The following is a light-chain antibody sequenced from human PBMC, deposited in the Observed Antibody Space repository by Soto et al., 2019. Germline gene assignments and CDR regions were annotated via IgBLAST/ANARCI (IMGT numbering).Light chain of an antibody. CDR2: GAS. CDR1: QTVPHNY. CDR3: QQRSNPLT. J-gene: IGKJ4*01. V-gene: IGKV3-11*01. Sequence: ESVLTQSPATLSLSPGERATLSCRASQTVPHNYLAWYQQKPGLAPRLLIYGASNRATGIPARFSGSGSGADFTLTISSLEPEDSAVYYCQQRSNPLTFGGGTKVDIK.